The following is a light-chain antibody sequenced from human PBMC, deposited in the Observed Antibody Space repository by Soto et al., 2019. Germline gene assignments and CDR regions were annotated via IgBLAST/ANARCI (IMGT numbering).Light chain of an antibody. V-gene: IGKV3-15*01. CDR3: QQYNTSPPWT. CDR2: GAS. Sequence: EIVMTQSPATLSVSPGERATLSCRASQSVSSNLAWYQQKPGQAPRLLIYGASTRATSIPARFSGSGSGTEFTLTISSLQSEDFAVYYCQQYNTSPPWTFGQGTKVEIK. CDR1: QSVSSN. J-gene: IGKJ1*01.